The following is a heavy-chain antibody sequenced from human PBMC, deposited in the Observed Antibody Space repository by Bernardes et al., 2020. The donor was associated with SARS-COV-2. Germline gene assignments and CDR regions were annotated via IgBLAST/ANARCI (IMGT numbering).Heavy chain of an antibody. CDR1: GFTFSSYA. Sequence: GGSLRLSCAASGFTFSSYAMSWVRQAPGKGLEWVSAISGSGGSTYYADSVKGRFTISRDNSKNTLYLQMNSLRAEDTAVYYCAKDVPGYYCSSTSCFTDYWGQGTLVTVSS. V-gene: IGHV3-23*01. CDR2: ISGSGGST. D-gene: IGHD2-2*02. J-gene: IGHJ4*02. CDR3: AKDVPGYYCSSTSCFTDY.